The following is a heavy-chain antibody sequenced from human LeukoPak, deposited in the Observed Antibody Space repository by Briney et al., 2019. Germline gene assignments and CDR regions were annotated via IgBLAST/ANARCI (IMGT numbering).Heavy chain of an antibody. Sequence: GRSLRLSCAASGFTFSSYAMHWVRQAPGKGLEWVAVISYDGSNKYYADSAKGRFTISRDNSKNTLYLQMNSLRAEDTAVYYCVRLVVVVAVTHGVDYWGQGTLVTVSS. CDR2: ISYDGSNK. D-gene: IGHD2-15*01. V-gene: IGHV3-30-3*01. CDR3: VRLVVVVAVTHGVDY. J-gene: IGHJ4*02. CDR1: GFTFSSYA.